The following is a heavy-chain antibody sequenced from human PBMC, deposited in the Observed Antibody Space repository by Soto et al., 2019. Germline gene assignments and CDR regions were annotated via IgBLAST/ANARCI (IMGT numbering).Heavy chain of an antibody. Sequence: QVQLQESGPGLVKPSETLSLPCTVSGGSLSSHYWSWLRQPPGQGLEWLGYVYHSGQTDSNPPLKSRVTIAIDTSKNQVSRRLTSVTAADTAVYYCARPRGTTPAVWYFDLCGRGTLVTVSS. J-gene: IGHJ2*01. CDR1: GGSLSSHY. V-gene: IGHV4-59*08. CDR2: VYHSGQT. D-gene: IGHD1-26*01. CDR3: ARPRGTTPAVWYFDL.